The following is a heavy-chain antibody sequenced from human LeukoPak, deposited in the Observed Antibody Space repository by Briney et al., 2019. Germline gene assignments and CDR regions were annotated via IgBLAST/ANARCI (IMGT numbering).Heavy chain of an antibody. CDR1: GFIVSNKY. V-gene: IGHV3-53*01. J-gene: IGHJ6*02. CDR2: IYTGGST. D-gene: IGHD4-11*01. CDR3: ATTVISGSDGMDV. Sequence: PGGSLRLSCAASGFIVSNKYMAWVRQTPGMGLEWVSVIYTGGSTYYADSVKGRFTISRDNPKNTVHLQMNRLRVEDTAVYYCATTVISGSDGMDVWGQGTTVTVSS.